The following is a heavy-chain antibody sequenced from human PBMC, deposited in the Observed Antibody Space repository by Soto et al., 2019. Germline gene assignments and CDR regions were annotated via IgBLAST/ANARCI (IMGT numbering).Heavy chain of an antibody. CDR3: AKGTYSQYVSRFDY. Sequence: SCAASGFTFSSYAMSCVRQAPGKGLEWVSAISGSGGSTYYADSVKGRFTIPRDNSKNTLYLQMNSLRAEDTAVYYCAKGTYSQYVSRFDYWGQGTLVTVSS. V-gene: IGHV3-23*01. CDR2: ISGSGGST. D-gene: IGHD4-4*01. CDR1: GFTFSSYA. J-gene: IGHJ4*02.